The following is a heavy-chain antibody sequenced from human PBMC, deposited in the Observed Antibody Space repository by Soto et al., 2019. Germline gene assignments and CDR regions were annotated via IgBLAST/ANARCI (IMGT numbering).Heavy chain of an antibody. V-gene: IGHV3-9*01. CDR2: ISWNSGSI. CDR1: GFTFDDYA. J-gene: IGHJ4*02. D-gene: IGHD2-15*01. Sequence: SLRLSCAASGFTFDDYAMHWVRQAPGKGLEWVSGISWNSGSIGYADSVKGRFTISRDNAKNSLYLQMNSLRAEDTALYYCAKDVAEYGGNSFDYWGQGT. CDR3: AKDVAEYGGNSFDY.